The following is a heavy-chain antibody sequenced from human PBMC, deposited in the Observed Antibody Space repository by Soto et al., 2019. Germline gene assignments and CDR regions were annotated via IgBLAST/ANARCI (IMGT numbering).Heavy chain of an antibody. CDR1: GGSISHYY. CDR2: IYNSGST. CDR3: AIGAAARTAYFDY. V-gene: IGHV4-59*01. Sequence: SETLSLTCTVSGGSISHYYWSWIRQPPGKGLVWLGHIYNSGSTIYNPSLKSRVTISVDTSKNKMSLELTSVSAADTAVYYCAIGAAARTAYFDYLGRGTQLTISS. D-gene: IGHD2-2*01. J-gene: IGHJ4*02.